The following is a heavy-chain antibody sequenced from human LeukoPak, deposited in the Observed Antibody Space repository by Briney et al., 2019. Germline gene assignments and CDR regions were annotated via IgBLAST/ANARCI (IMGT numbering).Heavy chain of an antibody. CDR2: ISKSGDHT. D-gene: IGHD3-16*01. J-gene: IGHJ6*02. V-gene: IGHV3-23*01. CDR1: GFTFNNYA. Sequence: GGSLRLSCAVSGFTFNNYAMSWVRQAPGKGLEWVSAISKSGDHTYYAASAKGRFTIYRDNSKNTQYLQMNSLRAEDTAVYYCATSWGPDTSAFRWGRDGMDVWGQGTTVTVSS. CDR3: ATSWGPDTSAFRWGRDGMDV.